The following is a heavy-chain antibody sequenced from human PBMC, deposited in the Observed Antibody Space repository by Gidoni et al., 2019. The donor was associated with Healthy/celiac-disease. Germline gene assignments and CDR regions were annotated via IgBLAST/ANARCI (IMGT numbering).Heavy chain of an antibody. CDR3: TTAIYADWYFDL. CDR1: GFTFSNAW. V-gene: IGHV3-15*01. D-gene: IGHD2-2*01. Sequence: EVQLVESGGGLVKPGGSLRLSCAASGFTFSNAWMSWVRQAPGKGLEWVGRIKSKTDGGTTDYAAPVKGRFTISIDDSKNTLYLQMNSLKTEDTAVYYCTTAIYADWYFDLWGRGTLVTVSS. CDR2: IKSKTDGGTT. J-gene: IGHJ2*01.